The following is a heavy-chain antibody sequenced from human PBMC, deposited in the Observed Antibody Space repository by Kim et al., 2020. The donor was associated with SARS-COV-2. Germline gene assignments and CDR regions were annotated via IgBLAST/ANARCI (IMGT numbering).Heavy chain of an antibody. Sequence: SETLSLTCTVSGGSVSSGSYYWSWIRQPPGKGLEWIGYIYYSGSTNYNPSLKSRVTISVDTSKNQFSLKLSSVTAADTAVYYCASIYGSGSYDKHSFDYWGQGTLVTVSS. CDR1: GGSVSSGSYY. CDR2: IYYSGST. V-gene: IGHV4-61*01. D-gene: IGHD3-10*01. CDR3: ASIYGSGSYDKHSFDY. J-gene: IGHJ4*02.